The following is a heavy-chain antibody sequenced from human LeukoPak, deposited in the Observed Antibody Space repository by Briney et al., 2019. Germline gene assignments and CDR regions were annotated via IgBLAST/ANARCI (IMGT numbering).Heavy chain of an antibody. J-gene: IGHJ4*02. D-gene: IGHD2-8*02. V-gene: IGHV4-31*03. CDR2: IYYTGST. CDR3: ARERFAGGYRYLDY. Sequence: SEALSLTCTVSGGSINSGGYFWNWIRQHPGRGLEWIGSIYYTGSTSYYPSLKSRLTISIATSKNQFSLRLNSVIAADTAVYYCARERFAGGYRYLDYWGQGTLVTVSS. CDR1: GGSINSGGYF.